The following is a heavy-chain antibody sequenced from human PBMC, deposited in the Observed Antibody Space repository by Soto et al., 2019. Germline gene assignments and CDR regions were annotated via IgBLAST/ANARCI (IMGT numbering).Heavy chain of an antibody. CDR3: ARDNGMAGSFDP. CDR1: GFAFSTYS. Sequence: GGSLRLSCAASGFAFSTYSMNWVRQAPGKGLEWVSYVSFSSTTIFYADSVRGRFTISRDNAKNSLYLQMNTLRDEDTAVYYCARDNGMAGSFDPWGQGTLVTVSS. J-gene: IGHJ5*02. V-gene: IGHV3-48*02. D-gene: IGHD2-8*01. CDR2: VSFSSTTI.